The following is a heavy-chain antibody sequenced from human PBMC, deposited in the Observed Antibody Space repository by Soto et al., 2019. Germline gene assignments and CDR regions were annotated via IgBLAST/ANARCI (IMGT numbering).Heavy chain of an antibody. Sequence: EVQLVESGGGLVQPGGSLRLSCAASGFTFSSYWMSWVRQAPGKGLEWVANIKQDGSEKYYVDSVKGRFTISRDNAKNSLYLQMNRLRAEDTAVYYCARDAIVSGGRRGMDVWGQGTTVTVSS. V-gene: IGHV3-7*01. CDR1: GFTFSSYW. D-gene: IGHD2-15*01. J-gene: IGHJ6*02. CDR2: IKQDGSEK. CDR3: ARDAIVSGGRRGMDV.